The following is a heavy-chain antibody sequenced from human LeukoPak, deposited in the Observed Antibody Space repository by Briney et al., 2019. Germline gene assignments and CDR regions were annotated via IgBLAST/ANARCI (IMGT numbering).Heavy chain of an antibody. J-gene: IGHJ4*02. D-gene: IGHD1-26*01. CDR1: GGSFSGYY. Sequence: SETLSLTCAVYGGSFSGYYWSWIRQPPGKGLEWIGEINHSGSTNYNPSLKSRVTISVDTSKNQFSLKLSSVTAADTAVYYCAREPLPHVGGSYPFGYWGQGTLVTVSS. V-gene: IGHV4-34*01. CDR2: INHSGST. CDR3: AREPLPHVGGSYPFGY.